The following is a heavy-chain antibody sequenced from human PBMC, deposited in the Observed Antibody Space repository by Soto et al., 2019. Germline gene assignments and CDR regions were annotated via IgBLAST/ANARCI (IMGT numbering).Heavy chain of an antibody. CDR3: ARGSGGGFDD. J-gene: IGHJ4*02. V-gene: IGHV1-69*02. Sequence: QVQLVQSGAEVKKPGSSVKVSCKASGGTFSTYIINWVRQAPGQGLEWMGRIIPVLGIANYAQKFQGRVTITADKSTGTADMVLSSLRSEDTAIYYCARGSGGGFDDWGQGTLVTVSS. CDR1: GGTFSTYI. D-gene: IGHD1-26*01. CDR2: IIPVLGIA.